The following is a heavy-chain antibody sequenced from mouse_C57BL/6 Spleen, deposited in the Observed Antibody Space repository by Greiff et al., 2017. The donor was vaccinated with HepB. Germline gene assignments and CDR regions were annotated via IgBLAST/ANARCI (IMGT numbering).Heavy chain of an antibody. D-gene: IGHD1-1*01. CDR1: GYTFTSYW. J-gene: IGHJ2*01. CDR3: ARRLRFHYVGY. Sequence: QVQLQQPGAELVKPGASVKMSCKASGYTFTSYWITWVKQRPGQGLEWIGDIYPGSGSTNYNEKSQSKAKRTVDTSSSAAYMQLSTLTYEDSAVYDSARRLRFHYVGYWGQGTTLTVSA. V-gene: IGHV1-55*01. CDR2: IYPGSGST.